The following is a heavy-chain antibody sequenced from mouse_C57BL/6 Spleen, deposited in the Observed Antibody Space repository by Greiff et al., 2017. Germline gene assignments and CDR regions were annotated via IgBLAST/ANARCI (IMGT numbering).Heavy chain of an antibody. CDR1: GFSINSSYY. D-gene: IGHD1-1*01. CDR3: ERAHYYGSGYFDY. Sequence: ESGPGLVKPSQSLSLTCSVTGFSINSSYYWNWIRQFPGNKLEWMGHISYDGSTKYTPSLQNRISITRDTSKNQFFLKLKSVTTENTATSYCERAHYYGSGYFDYWGQGTTLTVSA. V-gene: IGHV3-6*01. CDR2: ISYDGST. J-gene: IGHJ2*01.